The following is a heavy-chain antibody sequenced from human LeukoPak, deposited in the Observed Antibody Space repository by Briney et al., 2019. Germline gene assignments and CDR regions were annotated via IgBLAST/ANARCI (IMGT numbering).Heavy chain of an antibody. CDR1: GGSISSSSYY. J-gene: IGHJ4*02. Sequence: SETLSLTCTVSGGSISSSSYYWGWIRQPPGKGLEWIGTRYYTGSIYHNPSLQSRVTISVDTSNNQFSLKLSSVTAADTAVYFCAKLNYSGWIDYWGQGTLVTVSS. V-gene: IGHV4-39*01. CDR3: AKLNYSGWIDY. CDR2: RYYTGSI. D-gene: IGHD6-19*01.